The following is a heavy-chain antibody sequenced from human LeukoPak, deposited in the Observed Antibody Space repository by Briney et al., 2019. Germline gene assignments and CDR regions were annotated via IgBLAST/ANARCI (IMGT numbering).Heavy chain of an antibody. Sequence: GGSLRLSCAASGFTFTSYTMHWVRQAPGQGLEWVAATSYDGGNRYYADYVEGRFTISRDNSNNTLFLQMKSLRLEDTAVYFCARKSLWFKYYDYWGQGIWVTVSS. CDR2: TSYDGGNR. D-gene: IGHD2-21*01. CDR1: GFTFTSYT. V-gene: IGHV3-30*01. J-gene: IGHJ4*02. CDR3: ARKSLWFKYYDY.